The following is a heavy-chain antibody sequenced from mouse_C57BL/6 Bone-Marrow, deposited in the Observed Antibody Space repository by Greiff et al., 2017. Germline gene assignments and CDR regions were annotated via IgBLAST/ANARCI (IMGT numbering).Heavy chain of an antibody. Sequence: QVQLQQPGTELVKPGASVKLSCKASGYTFTSYWMHWVKQRPGQGLEWIGNINPSNGGTNYNEKFKSKATLTVDKSSSTAYMQLSSLTSEDSAVFYCARSGVNAGRVGYYYAVDYWDQGTSVTVSS. CDR2: INPSNGGT. J-gene: IGHJ4*01. CDR1: GYTFTSYW. D-gene: IGHD1-1*01. V-gene: IGHV1-53*01. CDR3: ARSGVNAGRVGYYYAVDY.